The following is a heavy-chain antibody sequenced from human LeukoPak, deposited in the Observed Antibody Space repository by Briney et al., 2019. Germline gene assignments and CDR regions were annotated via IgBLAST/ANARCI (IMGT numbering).Heavy chain of an antibody. J-gene: IGHJ4*02. CDR1: GFTFSSYS. V-gene: IGHV3-21*01. D-gene: IGHD6-19*01. CDR2: ISSSSSYI. Sequence: GGSLRLSCAASGFTFSSYSMNWVRQAPGKGLEWVSSISSSSSYIYYADSVKGRFTISRDNAKNSLYLQMNSLRAEDTAVYYCARDQKSGWYDPEGYFDYWGQGTLVTASS. CDR3: ARDQKSGWYDPEGYFDY.